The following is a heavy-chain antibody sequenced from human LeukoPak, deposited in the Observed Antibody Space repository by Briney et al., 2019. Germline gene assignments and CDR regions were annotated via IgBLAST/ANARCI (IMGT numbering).Heavy chain of an antibody. J-gene: IGHJ3*01. D-gene: IGHD3-22*01. Sequence: ASVTVSFKASGDTFTSYGVSWVRQAPGQGLEWMGWISAYNGNTNYAQKLQGRVTITTDASTSTAYMELRSLRSDDTAVYYCVRLTTRYYYDSSGYFDFWGQGTMVTVSS. CDR2: ISAYNGNT. V-gene: IGHV1-18*01. CDR3: VRLTTRYYYDSSGYFDF. CDR1: GDTFTSYG.